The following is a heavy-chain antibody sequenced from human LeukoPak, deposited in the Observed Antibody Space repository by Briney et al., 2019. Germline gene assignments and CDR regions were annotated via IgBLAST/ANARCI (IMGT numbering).Heavy chain of an antibody. D-gene: IGHD6-13*01. V-gene: IGHV1-18*01. J-gene: IGHJ4*02. CDR1: GGTFSSYA. CDR3: ARVDSSSWYSDY. Sequence: ASVKVSCKASGGTFSSYAISWVRQAPGQGLEWMGWISAYNGNTNYAQKFQGRVTMTRDTSTSTVYMELSSLRSEDTAVYYCARVDSSSWYSDYWGQGTLVTVSS. CDR2: ISAYNGNT.